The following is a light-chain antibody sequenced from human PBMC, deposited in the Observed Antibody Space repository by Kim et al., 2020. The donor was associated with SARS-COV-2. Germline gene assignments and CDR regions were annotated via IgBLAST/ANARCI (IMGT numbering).Light chain of an antibody. CDR2: VKN. J-gene: IGLJ2*01. CDR3: NSRDSNDNVV. Sequence: VALGQTVRSTCAGDSLTSYYATWYQQKPGQAPIRVIYVKNNRPSGIPDRFSGSSSGKTASLTITGTQTVDEADHYCNSRDSNDNVVFGGGTQLTVL. CDR1: SLTSYY. V-gene: IGLV3-19*01.